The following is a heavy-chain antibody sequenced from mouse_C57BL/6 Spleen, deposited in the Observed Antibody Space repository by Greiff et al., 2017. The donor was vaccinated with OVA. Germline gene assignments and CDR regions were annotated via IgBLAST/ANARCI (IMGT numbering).Heavy chain of an antibody. D-gene: IGHD2-4*01. Sequence: VQLQQSGAELVRPGTSVKVSCKASGYAFTNYLIEWVKQRPGQGLEWIGVINPGSGGTNYNEKFKGKATLTADKSSSTAYMQLSSLTSEDSAVYYCAGNDYDAWFADWGQGTLVTVSA. CDR3: AGNDYDAWFAD. V-gene: IGHV1-54*01. CDR2: INPGSGGT. J-gene: IGHJ3*01. CDR1: GYAFTNYL.